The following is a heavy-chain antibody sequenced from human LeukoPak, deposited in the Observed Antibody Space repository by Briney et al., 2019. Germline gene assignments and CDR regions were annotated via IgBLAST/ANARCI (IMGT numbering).Heavy chain of an antibody. Sequence: ASVKVSCKASGYTFTGYYMHWVRQAPGQGLEWMGWINPNSGGTNYAQKFQGRVTMTRDTSISTAYMELSRLRSDDTAVYYCAGSSEYSSSWYFDYWGQGTLVTVSS. D-gene: IGHD6-13*01. V-gene: IGHV1-2*02. CDR2: INPNSGGT. J-gene: IGHJ4*02. CDR1: GYTFTGYY. CDR3: AGSSEYSSSWYFDY.